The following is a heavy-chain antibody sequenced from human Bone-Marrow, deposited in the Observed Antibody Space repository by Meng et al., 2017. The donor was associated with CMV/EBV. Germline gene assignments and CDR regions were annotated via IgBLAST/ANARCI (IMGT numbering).Heavy chain of an antibody. CDR3: ASTNSYGDY. CDR1: GFTFSSYG. V-gene: IGHV3-30*02. CDR2: IRYDGSNK. J-gene: IGHJ4*02. Sequence: GESLKISCAASGFTFSSYGMHWVRQAPGKGLEWVAFIRYDGSNKYYADSVKGRFTISRDNSKNTLYLQMNGLRAEDTAVYYCASTNSYGDYWGQGTLVTVSS. D-gene: IGHD5-18*01.